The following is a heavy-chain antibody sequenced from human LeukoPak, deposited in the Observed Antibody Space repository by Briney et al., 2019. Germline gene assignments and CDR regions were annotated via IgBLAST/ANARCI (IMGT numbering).Heavy chain of an antibody. Sequence: SGPTLLNPTQTLTPTCTFSGFSLSTSGGGVGWIRQPPGKALEWLALIYWDDDKRYSPSLKSRLTITKDTSKNQVVLTMTNMDPVDTATYYCAHRGPYCSSTSCYSDWGQGTLVTVSS. V-gene: IGHV2-5*02. D-gene: IGHD2-2*01. CDR3: AHRGPYCSSTSCYSD. CDR1: GFSLSTSGGG. CDR2: IYWDDDK. J-gene: IGHJ4*02.